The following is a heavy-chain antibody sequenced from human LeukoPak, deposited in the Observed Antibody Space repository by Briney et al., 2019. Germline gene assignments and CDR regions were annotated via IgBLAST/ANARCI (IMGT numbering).Heavy chain of an antibody. V-gene: IGHV3-74*03. J-gene: IGHJ4*02. CDR1: GFTFSTYW. Sequence: GGSLRLSCAASGFTFSTYWMHWVRQAPGKGLVWVSRVKSDGSSIMYADSVRGRFTISRDNAKNTLYLQMNSLRAEDTAVYYCARDLDYGGRSNFDHWGQGTLVTVSS. CDR2: VKSDGSSI. D-gene: IGHD4-23*01. CDR3: ARDLDYGGRSNFDH.